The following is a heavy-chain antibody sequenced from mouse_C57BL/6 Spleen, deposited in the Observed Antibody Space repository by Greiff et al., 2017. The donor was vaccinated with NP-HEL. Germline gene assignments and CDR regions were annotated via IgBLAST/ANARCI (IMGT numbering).Heavy chain of an antibody. CDR2: ISDGGSYT. CDR1: GFTFSSYA. D-gene: IGHD1-1*01. V-gene: IGHV5-4*01. Sequence: EVQRVESGGGLVKPGGSLKLSCAASGFTFSSYAMSWVRQTPEKRLEWVATISDGGSYTYYPDNVKGRFTISRDNAKNNLYLQMSHLKSEDTAMYYCAREQIITTVVAGAMDYWGQGTSVTVSS. CDR3: AREQIITTVVAGAMDY. J-gene: IGHJ4*01.